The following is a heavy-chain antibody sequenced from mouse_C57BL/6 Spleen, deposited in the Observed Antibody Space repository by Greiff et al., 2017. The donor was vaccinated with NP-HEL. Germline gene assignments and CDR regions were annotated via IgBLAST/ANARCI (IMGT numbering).Heavy chain of an antibody. CDR3: TYYYGSSYEGHYYAMDY. CDR1: GYTFTDYE. J-gene: IGHJ4*01. CDR2: IDPETGGT. Sequence: QVQLQQSGAELVRPGASVTLSCKASGYTFTDYEMHWVKQTPVHGLEWIGAIDPETGGTAYNQKFKGKAILTADKSSSTAYMELRSLTSEDSAVYYCTYYYGSSYEGHYYAMDYWGQGTSVTVSS. D-gene: IGHD1-1*01. V-gene: IGHV1-15*01.